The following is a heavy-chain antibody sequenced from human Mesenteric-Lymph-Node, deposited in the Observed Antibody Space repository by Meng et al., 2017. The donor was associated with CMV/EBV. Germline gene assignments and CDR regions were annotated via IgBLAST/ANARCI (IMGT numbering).Heavy chain of an antibody. V-gene: IGHV4-39*01. CDR1: GGSISSNSYN. D-gene: IGHD6-19*01. J-gene: IGHJ5*02. Sequence: GSLRLSCSVSGGSISSNSYNWGWIRQPPGKRLEWIGSIHYSGSTYYNPSLKSRVTISVDTSKNQFSLNLRSVTAADTAVYYCASPIAVTGTRVWFDPWGQGTLVTVSS. CDR2: IHYSGST. CDR3: ASPIAVTGTRVWFDP.